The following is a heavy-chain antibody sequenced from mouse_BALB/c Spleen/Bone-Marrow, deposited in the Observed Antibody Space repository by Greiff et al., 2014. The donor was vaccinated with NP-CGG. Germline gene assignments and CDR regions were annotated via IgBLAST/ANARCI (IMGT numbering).Heavy chain of an antibody. V-gene: IGHV2-6-5*01. D-gene: IGHD4-1*01. CDR2: IWGGGIT. J-gene: IGHJ2*01. CDR1: GFSLTDYG. Sequence: QVQLKESGPGLVAPSQSLSITCTVSGFSLTDYGVSWIRQPPGKGLEWLGVIWGGGITYYNLPPKSRLSISKDNSKSQVFLKMYSLQTDDTAMYYCAKLNWDEGDYWGQGTTLTVSS. CDR3: AKLNWDEGDY.